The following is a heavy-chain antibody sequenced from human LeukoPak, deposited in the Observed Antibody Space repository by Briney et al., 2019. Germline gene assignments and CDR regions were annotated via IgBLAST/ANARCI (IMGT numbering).Heavy chain of an antibody. CDR3: ARGPSRPLGSHYYDSSGYYYVY. Sequence: ASVKVSCKASGGTFSSYAISWVRQAPGQGLEWMGGIIPIFGTANYAQKFQGRVTITADESTSTAYMELSSLRSEDTAVYYCARGPSRPLGSHYYDSSGYYYVYWGQGTLVTVSS. V-gene: IGHV1-69*13. J-gene: IGHJ4*02. CDR2: IIPIFGTA. CDR1: GGTFSSYA. D-gene: IGHD3-22*01.